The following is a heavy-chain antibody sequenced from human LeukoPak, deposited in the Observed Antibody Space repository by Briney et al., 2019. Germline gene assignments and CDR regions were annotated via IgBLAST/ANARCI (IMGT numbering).Heavy chain of an antibody. V-gene: IGHV3-48*01. J-gene: IGHJ3*02. D-gene: IGHD5-24*01. CDR3: ARGLLDGYTHPAAFDI. CDR1: GFTFSSYS. Sequence: PGGSLRLSCAASGFTFSSYSMNWVRQAPGKGLDWVSYISSSSSTIYYADSVKGRFTISRDNAKNSLYLQMNSLRAEDTAVYYCARGLLDGYTHPAAFDIWGQGTMVTVSS. CDR2: ISSSSSTI.